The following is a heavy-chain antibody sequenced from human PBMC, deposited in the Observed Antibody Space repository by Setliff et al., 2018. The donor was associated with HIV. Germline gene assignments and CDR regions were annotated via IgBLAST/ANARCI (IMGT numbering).Heavy chain of an antibody. D-gene: IGHD3-9*01. CDR3: AKDRGLRYFDWLFMDV. J-gene: IGHJ6*01. CDR1: GASSIYF. Sequence: SETLSLTCTVSGASSIYFWGWIRQPPGKGLEWIGSVYYSGSTYYNPSLKSRVTISMDTSKNQFSLKLNSVTAADTAVYYCAKDRGLRYFDWLFMDVWGKGTTVTVSS. V-gene: IGHV4-39*07. CDR2: VYYSGST.